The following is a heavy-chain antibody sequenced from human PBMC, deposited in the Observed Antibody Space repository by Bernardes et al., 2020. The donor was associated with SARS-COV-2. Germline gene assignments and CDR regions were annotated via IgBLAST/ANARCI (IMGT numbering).Heavy chain of an antibody. CDR1: GFSLSTSGVG. Sequence: SGPTLVKLTQTLTLTCTFSGFSLSTSGVGVGWIRQPPGKALEWLALIYWDDDKRYSPSLKSRLTITKDTSKNQVVLTMTNMDPVDTATYYCAHRQGGFWSGFFYYGMDVWGQGTTVTVSS. V-gene: IGHV2-5*02. CDR2: IYWDDDK. J-gene: IGHJ6*02. D-gene: IGHD3-3*01. CDR3: AHRQGGFWSGFFYYGMDV.